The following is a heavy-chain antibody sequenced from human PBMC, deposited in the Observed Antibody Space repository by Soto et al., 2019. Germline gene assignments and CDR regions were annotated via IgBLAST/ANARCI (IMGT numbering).Heavy chain of an antibody. CDR3: ARVGISSSDAFDI. D-gene: IGHD6-6*01. CDR2: IYYSGNT. V-gene: IGHV4-31*03. J-gene: IGHJ3*02. CDR1: GSSISSGAYY. Sequence: PSETLSLTCTVSGSSISSGAYYWSWIRQHPGEALEWIGYIYYSGNTYYNPSLKSRVMISVDTSKNQFSLRLSSVTAADTAVYYCARVGISSSDAFDIWGHGTMVTVSS.